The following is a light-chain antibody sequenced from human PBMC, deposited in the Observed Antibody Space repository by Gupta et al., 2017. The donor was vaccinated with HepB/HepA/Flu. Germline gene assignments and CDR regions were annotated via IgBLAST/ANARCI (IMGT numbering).Light chain of an antibody. CDR2: EVY. CDR1: SSDIGGYNS. J-gene: IGLJ1*01. Sequence: QSALTQPPSASGSPGQSFTIPCTGTSSDIGGYNSVSWYQQRPGKAPKLMVYEVYKRPSGVTDRFSGSKSGDTASLTVSGLLAEDEADYYCFSYAGSYNFVFGTGTKITVL. V-gene: IGLV2-8*01. CDR3: FSYAGSYNFV.